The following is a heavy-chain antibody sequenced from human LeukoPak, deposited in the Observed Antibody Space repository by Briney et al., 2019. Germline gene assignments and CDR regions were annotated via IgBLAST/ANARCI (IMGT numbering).Heavy chain of an antibody. J-gene: IGHJ4*02. CDR1: GYTFTNFD. Sequence: ASVKVSCKASGYTFTNFDINWVRQTTGQGLEWMGWMKSKSGDTGYAQTFQGRITMTRNTSINTAYMELSSLKSEDTATYYCVRVRCYGDYWGRGTLVTVSS. V-gene: IGHV1-8*01. CDR3: VRVRCYGDY. D-gene: IGHD2-15*01. CDR2: MKSKSGDT.